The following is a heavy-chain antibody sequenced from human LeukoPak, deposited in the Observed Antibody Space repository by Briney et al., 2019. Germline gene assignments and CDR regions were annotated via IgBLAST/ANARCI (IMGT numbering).Heavy chain of an antibody. V-gene: IGHV1-18*01. CDR2: ISAYNGNT. J-gene: IGHJ5*02. CDR1: GYTFTSYG. D-gene: IGHD6-13*01. CDR3: ARVEGSSWYEFGNWFDP. Sequence: ASVKVSCKASGYTFTSYGISWVRQAPGQGLEWMGWISAYNGNTNYAQKLQGRVTMTTDTSTSTAYMELRSLRSDDTAVYYCARVEGSSWYEFGNWFDPWGQGTLVTVSS.